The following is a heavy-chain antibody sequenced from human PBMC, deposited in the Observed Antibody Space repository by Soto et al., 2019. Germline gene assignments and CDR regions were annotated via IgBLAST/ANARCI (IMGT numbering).Heavy chain of an antibody. Sequence: EVQLVESGGGLVKPEGSLRLSCAASGFTLSSFTMNWVRQTPEKGLEWISSINSGSSFIYYADSVRGRFTISRDDAKNSLYLQMNSLSAGDTALYYCARETESYSWNDGLMDVWGQGNTVIVSS. V-gene: IGHV3-21*01. CDR2: INSGSSFI. D-gene: IGHD1-1*01. CDR1: GFTLSSFT. CDR3: ARETESYSWNDGLMDV. J-gene: IGHJ6*02.